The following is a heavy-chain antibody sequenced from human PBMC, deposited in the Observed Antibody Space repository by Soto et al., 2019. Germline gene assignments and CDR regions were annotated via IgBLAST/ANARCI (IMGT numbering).Heavy chain of an antibody. CDR3: ARTTFYDIFAAYYSLFDY. J-gene: IGHJ4*02. CDR1: GGSISSGSFY. V-gene: IGHV4-31*03. D-gene: IGHD3-9*01. Sequence: QVQLQESGPGLVKPSQTLTLTCTVSGGSISSGSFYWSWIRQHPGKGLEWIGHISDSGSSYYNLSLESRVTISGDTSKNQFSLKLSAVTAADTAVYFCARTTFYDIFAAYYSLFDYWGQGTLVTVSS. CDR2: ISDSGSS.